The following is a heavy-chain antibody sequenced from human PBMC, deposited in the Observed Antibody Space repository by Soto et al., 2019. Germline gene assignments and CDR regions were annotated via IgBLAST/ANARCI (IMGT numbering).Heavy chain of an antibody. CDR3: AHQSLEWPHRIFDI. CDR1: GFTLSTSGVG. J-gene: IGHJ3*02. CDR2: VYWDDDK. D-gene: IGHD3-3*01. V-gene: IGHV2-5*02. Sequence: SGPTLVNPTQTLTLTCTFSGFTLSTSGVGVGWIRQPPGKALEWLAVVYWDDDKRYSSSLKSRLTITKDTSKKQVVLTMTNMDPVDSATYYCAHQSLEWPHRIFDIWGQGTMVTVSS.